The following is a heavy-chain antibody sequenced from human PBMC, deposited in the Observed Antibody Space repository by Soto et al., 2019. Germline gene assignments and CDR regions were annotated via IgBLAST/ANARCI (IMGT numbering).Heavy chain of an antibody. CDR3: ARGIMRWLQAPFGH. V-gene: IGHV4-31*03. J-gene: IGHJ4*02. Sequence: QVALQESGPGLVKPSQTLSLTCTVSGGSISSGGYYWSWIRQHPGKGLEWIGSIYYSGSTYYNPSLKSRLTISVDTSKIQFSLKLRSLTAADTAVYYCARGIMRWLQAPFGHWGQGTLVTVSS. CDR1: GGSISSGGYY. CDR2: IYYSGST. D-gene: IGHD5-12*01.